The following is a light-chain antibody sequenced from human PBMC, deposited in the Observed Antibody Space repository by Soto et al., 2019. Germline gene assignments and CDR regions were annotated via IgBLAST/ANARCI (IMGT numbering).Light chain of an antibody. J-gene: IGLJ3*02. CDR1: SSDVGGYNY. V-gene: IGLV2-8*01. CDR2: EVN. Sequence: QSALTQPPSASGSPGQSVTISCTGTSSDVGGYNYVSWYEQHPGKAPKLMIYEVNKRPSGVPDRFSGSKSGNTASLTVSGLQAEDEADYYCSSYAGSIWVFGGGTKLTVL. CDR3: SSYAGSIWV.